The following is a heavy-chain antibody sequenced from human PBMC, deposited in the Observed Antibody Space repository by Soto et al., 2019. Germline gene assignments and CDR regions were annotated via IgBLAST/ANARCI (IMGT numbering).Heavy chain of an antibody. V-gene: IGHV4-34*01. CDR3: ARDKITGLFDY. CDR1: GGSFSGYY. J-gene: IGHJ4*02. Sequence: QVQLQQWGAGLWKPSETLSLTCAVYGGSFSGYYWTWIRQPPGTGLEWIGEINHSGITNYNPSLKSRATISVDTSKNQFSLTLTSVTVADTAVYYCARDKITGLFDYWGQGTLVSVSS. D-gene: IGHD2-8*02. CDR2: INHSGIT.